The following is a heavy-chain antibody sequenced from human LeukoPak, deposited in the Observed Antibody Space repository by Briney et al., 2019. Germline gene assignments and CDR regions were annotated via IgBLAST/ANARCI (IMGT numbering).Heavy chain of an antibody. D-gene: IGHD3-10*01. V-gene: IGHV3-74*01. CDR1: GFTFSSYW. Sequence: GGPLRLSCAASGFTFSSYWMHWLRHAPGKGLVWVSRISTDGSSTSYADFVKGRFTISRDNAKNTLFLQMNSLRAEDTAVYYCARDFLWGSGSRWGQGTLVTVSS. CDR3: ARDFLWGSGSR. CDR2: ISTDGSST. J-gene: IGHJ4*02.